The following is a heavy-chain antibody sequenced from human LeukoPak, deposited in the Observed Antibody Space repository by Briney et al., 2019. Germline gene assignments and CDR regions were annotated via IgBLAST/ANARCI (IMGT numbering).Heavy chain of an antibody. CDR3: ARGRTPHGRYYYYYYMDV. D-gene: IGHD4-23*01. CDR2: INHSGST. CDR1: GGSFSGYY. J-gene: IGHJ6*03. V-gene: IGHV4-34*01. Sequence: SETLSLTCAVYGGSFSGYYCSWIRQPPGKGLEWIGEINHSGSTNYNPSHKSRVTISVDTSKNQFSLKLSSVTAADTAVYYCARGRTPHGRYYYYYYMDVWGKGTTVTVSS.